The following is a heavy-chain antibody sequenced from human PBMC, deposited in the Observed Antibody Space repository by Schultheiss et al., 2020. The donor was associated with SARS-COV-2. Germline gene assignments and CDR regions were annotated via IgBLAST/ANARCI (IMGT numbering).Heavy chain of an antibody. CDR2: IKSKTDGGTT. V-gene: IGHV3-15*01. J-gene: IGHJ6*02. CDR3: TTGQAQGIAARPHYYGMDV. CDR1: GFTFSNAW. Sequence: GGSLRLSCAASGFTFSNAWMSWVRQAPGKGLEWVGRIKSKTDGGTTDYAAPVKGRFTISRDDSKNTLYLQMNSLKTEDTAVYYCTTGQAQGIAARPHYYGMDVWGQGTTVTVSS. D-gene: IGHD6-6*01.